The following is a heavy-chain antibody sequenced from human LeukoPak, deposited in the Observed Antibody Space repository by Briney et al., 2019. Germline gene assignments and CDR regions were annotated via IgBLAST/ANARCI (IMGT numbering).Heavy chain of an antibody. CDR3: ARGEGYQTF. D-gene: IGHD6-13*01. Sequence: SETLSLTCTVSGGSISGYYWTWIRQPPGKGLEWIGYIYYSGSTNYNPSLKSRVTISVDTSKNQFSLKLSSVTAADTAVYYCARGEGYQTFWGQGTLVTVSS. CDR2: IYYSGST. J-gene: IGHJ4*02. CDR1: GGSISGYY. V-gene: IGHV4-59*01.